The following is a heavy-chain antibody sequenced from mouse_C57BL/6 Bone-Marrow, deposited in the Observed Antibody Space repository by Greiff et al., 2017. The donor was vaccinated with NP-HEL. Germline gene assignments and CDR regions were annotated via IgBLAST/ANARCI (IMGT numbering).Heavy chain of an antibody. CDR3: ATSIYYYGSSEDYYAMDY. D-gene: IGHD1-1*01. V-gene: IGHV1-61*01. CDR1: GYTFTSYW. J-gene: IGHJ4*01. CDR2: IYPSDSET. Sequence: QVQLQQPGAELVRPGSSVKLSCKASGYTFTSYWMDWVKQRPGQGLEWIGNIYPSDSETHYNQKFKDKATLTVDKSSRTAYMQLSCLTSEDSAVYYCATSIYYYGSSEDYYAMDYWGQGTSVTVSS.